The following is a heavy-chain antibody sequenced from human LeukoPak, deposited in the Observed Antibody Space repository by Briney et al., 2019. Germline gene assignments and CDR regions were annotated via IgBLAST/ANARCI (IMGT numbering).Heavy chain of an antibody. CDR3: ATFAGSGWPSLAAFDM. CDR2: VSGSGDST. V-gene: IGHV3-23*01. J-gene: IGHJ3*02. CDR1: GFTFSTYA. D-gene: IGHD6-19*01. Sequence: GGSLRLSCAASGFTFSTYAMTWVRQAPGKGLEWVSSVSGSGDSTYYADSVKGRFTISRDSSKNTLFLQMNSLRADDTAVYYCATFAGSGWPSLAAFDMWDQGTMVTVSS.